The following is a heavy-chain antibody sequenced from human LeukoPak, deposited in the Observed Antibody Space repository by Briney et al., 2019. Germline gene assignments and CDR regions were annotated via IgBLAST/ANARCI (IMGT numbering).Heavy chain of an antibody. CDR3: ARGDDYGDYNWYFDL. CDR1: GGSISSGDYY. J-gene: IGHJ2*01. V-gene: IGHV4-31*03. CDR2: IYYSGST. Sequence: SQTLSLTCTVSGGSISSGDYYWSWIRQHPGKGLEWIGYIYYSGSTYYNPSLKSRVTISVDTSKNQFSLKLSSVTAADTAVYYCARGDDYGDYNWYFDLWGRGTLVTVSS. D-gene: IGHD4-17*01.